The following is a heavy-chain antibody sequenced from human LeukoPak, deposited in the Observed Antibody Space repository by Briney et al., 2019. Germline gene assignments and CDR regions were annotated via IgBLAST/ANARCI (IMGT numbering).Heavy chain of an antibody. Sequence: SETLSLTCTVSGGSIGSYYWGWIRQPPGKVLEWIGYISYSGSTNYNPSLKSRVTISVDTSKSRFSLNLNSVTAADTAVYYCARRIVVAGGDWFDPWGQGTLVTVSS. D-gene: IGHD6-19*01. CDR2: ISYSGST. CDR3: ARRIVVAGGDWFDP. J-gene: IGHJ5*02. CDR1: GGSIGSYY. V-gene: IGHV4-59*08.